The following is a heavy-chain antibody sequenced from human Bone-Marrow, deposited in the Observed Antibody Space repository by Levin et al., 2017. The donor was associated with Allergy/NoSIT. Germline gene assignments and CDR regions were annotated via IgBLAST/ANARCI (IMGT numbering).Heavy chain of an antibody. CDR2: IYPSDSDT. J-gene: IGHJ5*02. D-gene: IGHD3-16*01. CDR1: GYTFTGHW. CDR3: ARMNLAANGFDP. Sequence: KVSCRTSGYTFTGHWIGWVRQMPGKGLEWMGIIYPSDSDTRYSPSFEGRVTISVDKSITTAYLQWNILKTCDTAIYYCARMNLAANGFDPWGQGTLVTVSP. V-gene: IGHV5-51*01.